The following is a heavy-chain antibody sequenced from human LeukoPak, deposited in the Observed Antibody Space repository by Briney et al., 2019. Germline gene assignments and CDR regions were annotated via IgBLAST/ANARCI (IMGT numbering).Heavy chain of an antibody. CDR1: GFTVSSNY. V-gene: IGHV3-66*01. Sequence: PGGSLRLSCAASGFTVSSNYMSWVRQAPGKGLEWVSLIYSGGGTYYADSIKGRFTISRDNTKNTLYLQMDSLRAEDTAVYYCAQIKADYWGQGTLVTVSS. CDR3: AQIKADY. CDR2: IYSGGGT. J-gene: IGHJ4*02.